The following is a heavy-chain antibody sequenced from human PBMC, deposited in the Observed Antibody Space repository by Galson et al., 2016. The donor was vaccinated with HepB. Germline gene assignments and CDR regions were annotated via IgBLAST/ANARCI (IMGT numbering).Heavy chain of an antibody. Sequence: SVKVSCKASAYTFTGYYMHWVRQAPGQGLEWMGWINPNNGDTNYEQSFQDRVTLTRDTSISTAYMELSRLRSDDTAVYYCVRDAVLSWYSSTRQLQHWGQGTLVTVSS. CDR2: INPNNGDT. CDR3: VRDAVLSWYSSTRQLQH. J-gene: IGHJ1*01. D-gene: IGHD6-13*01. V-gene: IGHV1-2*02. CDR1: AYTFTGYY.